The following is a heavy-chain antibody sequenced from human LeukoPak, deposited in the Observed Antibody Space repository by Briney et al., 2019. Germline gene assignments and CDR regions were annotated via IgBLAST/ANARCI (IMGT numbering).Heavy chain of an antibody. CDR1: GYTFTSYG. CDR3: ARDPYSSGPSTFDY. CDR2: ISAYNGNT. J-gene: IGHJ4*02. V-gene: IGHV1-18*04. D-gene: IGHD6-19*01. Sequence: ASVKVSCKASGYTFTSYGISWVRQAPGQGLEWMGWISAYNGNTSYAQKLQGRVTMTTDTSTSTAYMELRSLRSDDTAVYYCARDPYSSGPSTFDYWGQGTLVTVSS.